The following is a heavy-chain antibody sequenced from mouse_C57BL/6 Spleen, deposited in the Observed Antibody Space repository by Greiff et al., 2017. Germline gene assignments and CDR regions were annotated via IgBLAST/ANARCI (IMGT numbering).Heavy chain of an antibody. CDR2: IYPGDGDT. CDR1: GYAFSSYW. D-gene: IGHD1-1*02. Sequence: QVQLQQSGAELVKPGASVKISCKASGYAFSSYWMNWVKQRPGKGLEWIGQIYPGDGDTNYNGKFKGKATLTADKSSSTAYMQLSSLTSEDSAVYFCARGGVGLGYFDYWGQGTTLTVSS. J-gene: IGHJ2*01. V-gene: IGHV1-80*01. CDR3: ARGGVGLGYFDY.